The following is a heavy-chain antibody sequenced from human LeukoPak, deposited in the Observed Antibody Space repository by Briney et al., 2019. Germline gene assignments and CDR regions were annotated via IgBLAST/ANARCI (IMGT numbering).Heavy chain of an antibody. D-gene: IGHD6-13*01. J-gene: IGHJ6*02. CDR2: IYYSGST. CDR3: ARQGAAGPLYYYYGMDV. Sequence: SETLSLTCTVSGGSISSYYWSWIRQPPGKGLEWIGYIYYSGSTNYNPSLKSRVTISVDTSKNQISLKLSSVTAADTAVYYCARQGAAGPLYYYYGMDVWGQGTTVTVSS. V-gene: IGHV4-59*08. CDR1: GGSISSYY.